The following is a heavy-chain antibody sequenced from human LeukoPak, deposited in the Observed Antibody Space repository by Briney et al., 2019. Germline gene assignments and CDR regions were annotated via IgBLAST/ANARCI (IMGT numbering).Heavy chain of an antibody. CDR1: GFTFSSYS. D-gene: IGHD2-8*02. J-gene: IGHJ4*02. Sequence: GGSLRLSCAASGFTFSSYSMNWVRQAPGKGLEWVSYISSSSSTIYYADSVKGRFTISRDNAKNSLYLQMNSLRAEDTAVYYCARARVVYASEDPAIDYWGQGTLVTVSS. CDR3: ARARVVYASEDPAIDY. V-gene: IGHV3-48*01. CDR2: ISSSSSTI.